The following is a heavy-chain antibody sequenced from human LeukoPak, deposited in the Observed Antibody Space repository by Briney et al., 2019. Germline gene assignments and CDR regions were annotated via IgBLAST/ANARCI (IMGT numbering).Heavy chain of an antibody. CDR2: LYSDGRT. V-gene: IGHV3-53*01. J-gene: IGHJ4*02. D-gene: IGHD5-18*01. CDR3: AKDCGYSYGYDY. Sequence: GGSLRLSCAASGFTVSTTYMTWVRQAPGRGLEWVSLLYSDGRTFYADSVKGRFTISRDNSKNTLYLQMNSLRAEDTAVYYCAKDCGYSYGYDYWGQGTLVTVSS. CDR1: GFTVSTTY.